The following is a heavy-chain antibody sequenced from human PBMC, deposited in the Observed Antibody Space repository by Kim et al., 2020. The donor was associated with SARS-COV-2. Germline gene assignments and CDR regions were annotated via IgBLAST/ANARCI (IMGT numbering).Heavy chain of an antibody. J-gene: IGHJ6*02. CDR3: ARDLAAVTRLPDVYYGMDV. D-gene: IGHD4-17*01. Sequence: GRFTISRDNSKNTLYLQMNSLRAEDAAVYYCARDLAAVTRLPDVYYGMDVWGQGTTVTVSS. V-gene: IGHV3-30*07.